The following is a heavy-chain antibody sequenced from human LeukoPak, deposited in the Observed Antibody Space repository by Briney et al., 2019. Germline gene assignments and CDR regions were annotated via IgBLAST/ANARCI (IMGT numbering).Heavy chain of an antibody. CDR3: AISIQAAAIPAFDY. D-gene: IGHD6-25*01. Sequence: GASVKVSCKAPGNTFAGHNIHWMRQAPGQGLELMGWINPDRGGTDYARQFQGRVTMTSDTSIRAAYMELSSLVSEDSAVYFCAISIQAAAIPAFDYWGRGTLVTVSS. V-gene: IGHV1-2*02. CDR1: GNTFAGHN. CDR2: INPDRGGT. J-gene: IGHJ4*02.